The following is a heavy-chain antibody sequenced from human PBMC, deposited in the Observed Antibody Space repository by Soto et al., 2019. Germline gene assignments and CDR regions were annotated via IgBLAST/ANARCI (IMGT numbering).Heavy chain of an antibody. CDR3: AKGHSAKLYYYYYGMDV. CDR2: IYYSGST. V-gene: IGHV4-59*01. J-gene: IGHJ6*02. Sequence: SETLSLTCTVSGGSISSYYWSWIRQPPGKGLEWIGYIYYSGSTNYNPSLKSRVTISVDTSKNQFSLKLSSVTAADTAVYYCAKGHSAKLYYYYYGMDVWGQGTTVTVSS. CDR1: GGSISSYY. D-gene: IGHD1-26*01.